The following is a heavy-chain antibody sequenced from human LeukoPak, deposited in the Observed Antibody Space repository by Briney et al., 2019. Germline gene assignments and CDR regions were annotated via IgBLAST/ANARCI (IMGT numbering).Heavy chain of an antibody. Sequence: GGSLRLSCAASGFTFDNYAMNWVRQVPGKGLEWISLISWNSGTIGYADSVKGRFTISRDNANNFLYLQMNSLRAEDTALYYCARAYKDRSLAGKKEFFQHWGQGALVTVSS. CDR3: ARAYKDRSLAGKKEFFQH. D-gene: IGHD6-19*01. V-gene: IGHV3-9*01. J-gene: IGHJ1*01. CDR1: GFTFDNYA. CDR2: ISWNSGTI.